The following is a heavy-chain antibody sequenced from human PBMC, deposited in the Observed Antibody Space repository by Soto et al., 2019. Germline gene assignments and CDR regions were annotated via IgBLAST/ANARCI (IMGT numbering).Heavy chain of an antibody. J-gene: IGHJ6*02. CDR1: RFTFSSYW. D-gene: IGHD2-2*01. Sequence: EVQLVESGGGVVQPGGSLRLSCAASRFTFSSYWMTWVRQAPGKGLEWVANIKHDGSETYYVDSVKGRITISRDNGKKSLCLQLNSLRAEDTAVYYCVRGHSDQHNGLDVWGQGTTVTVSS. V-gene: IGHV3-7*03. CDR3: VRGHSDQHNGLDV. CDR2: IKHDGSET.